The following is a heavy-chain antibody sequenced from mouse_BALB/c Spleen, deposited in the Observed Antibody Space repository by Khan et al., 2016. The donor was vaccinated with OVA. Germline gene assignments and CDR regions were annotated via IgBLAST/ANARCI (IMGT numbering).Heavy chain of an antibody. J-gene: IGHJ3*01. CDR2: ISTYYGDA. V-gene: IGHV1S137*01. Sequence: VQLQESGAELVRPGVSVKISCKGSGYTFTDFTMHWVKQSHAKSVEWIGVISTYYGDATYNQKFTGKATMTVDKSSSTAYMELARLTSEDSAIYYCARGGGGDRFAYWGQGTLVTVSA. CDR1: GYTFTDFT. CDR3: ARGGGGDRFAY.